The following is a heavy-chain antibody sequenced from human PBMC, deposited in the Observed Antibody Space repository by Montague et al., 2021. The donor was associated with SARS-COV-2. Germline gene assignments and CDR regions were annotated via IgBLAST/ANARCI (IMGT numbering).Heavy chain of an antibody. Sequence: SETLSLTCTVSGFSISTGYYWGWIRQPPGKGLERIGSIYHSGSTYYNPSLKSRVTISVDTSKNQFSLKLSSVTAADTAVYYCAREVRYYYDSSGPGAFDIWGQGTMVTVSS. CDR1: GFSISTGYY. J-gene: IGHJ3*02. V-gene: IGHV4-38-2*02. CDR3: AREVRYYYDSSGPGAFDI. D-gene: IGHD3-22*01. CDR2: IYHSGST.